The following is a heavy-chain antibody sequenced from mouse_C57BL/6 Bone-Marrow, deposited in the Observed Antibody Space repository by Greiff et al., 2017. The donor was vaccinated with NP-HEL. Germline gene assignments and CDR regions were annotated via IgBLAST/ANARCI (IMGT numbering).Heavy chain of an antibody. CDR2: IYPGSGST. CDR1: GYTLTSYW. CDR3: ARKLREQNYAMDY. D-gene: IGHD1-1*01. Sequence: QVQLQQPGAELVKPGASVKMSCKASGYTLTSYWITWVKQRPGQGLEWIGDIYPGSGSTNYNEKFKSKATLTVDTSSSTAYMQLSSLTSEDSAVYYCARKLREQNYAMDYWGQGTSVTVSS. J-gene: IGHJ4*01. V-gene: IGHV1-55*01.